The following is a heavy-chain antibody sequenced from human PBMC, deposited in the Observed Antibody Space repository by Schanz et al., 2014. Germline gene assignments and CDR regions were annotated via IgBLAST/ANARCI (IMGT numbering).Heavy chain of an antibody. D-gene: IGHD4-17*01. CDR3: ARDGDRFYHNYYMDV. CDR2: ISGSGGST. J-gene: IGHJ6*03. V-gene: IGHV3-23*04. Sequence: EGQLAESGGGLVQPGGSLRLSCAVSGFTFSTYAMSWVRQAPGKGLEWVSAISGSGGSTYYADSVKGRFAISRDNSKNTLYLQMNSLRAEDTAVYYCARDGDRFYHNYYMDVWGKGTTVTVSS. CDR1: GFTFSTYA.